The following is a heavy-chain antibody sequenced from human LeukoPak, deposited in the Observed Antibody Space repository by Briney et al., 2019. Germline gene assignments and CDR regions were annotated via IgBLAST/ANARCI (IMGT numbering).Heavy chain of an antibody. V-gene: IGHV1-18*01. CDR3: ARSGYYDFWSGYYNPTQFDY. D-gene: IGHD3-3*01. CDR1: GYTFTSYG. Sequence: ASVKVSCKASGYTFTSYGISWVRQAPGQGLEWMGWISAYNGNTNYAQKLQGRVTMTTDTSTSTAYVELRSLRSDDTAVYYCARSGYYDFWSGYYNPTQFDYWGQGTLVTVSS. CDR2: ISAYNGNT. J-gene: IGHJ4*02.